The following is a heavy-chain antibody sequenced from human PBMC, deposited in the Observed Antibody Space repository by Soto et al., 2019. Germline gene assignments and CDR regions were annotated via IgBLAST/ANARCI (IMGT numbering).Heavy chain of an antibody. CDR3: ASCSMITFGGVIVDDAFDM. V-gene: IGHV3-53*01. J-gene: IGHJ3*02. CDR1: GFTVSSNY. D-gene: IGHD3-16*02. CDR2: IYSGGSS. Sequence: EVQLVESGGGLIQPGGSLRLSCAASGFTVSSNYMSWVRQTPGKGLEWVSIIYSGGSSYYADSVKGRFTISRDNSKNTLYLQMNSLRAEDTAVYYCASCSMITFGGVIVDDAFDMW.